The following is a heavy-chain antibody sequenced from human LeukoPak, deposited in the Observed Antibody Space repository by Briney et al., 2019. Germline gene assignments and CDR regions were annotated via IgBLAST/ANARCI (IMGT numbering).Heavy chain of an antibody. CDR1: GYTFTGYY. D-gene: IGHD6-6*01. CDR3: AREEYSSSSVDY. CDR2: INPNSGGT. V-gene: IGHV1-2*06. J-gene: IGHJ4*02. Sequence: ASVKVSCKASGYTFTGYYMHWVRQAPGQGLEWMGRINPNSGGTNYAQKFQGRVTMTRDTSISTAYMELSRLRSDDTAVYYCAREEYSSSSVDYWGQGTLVTVSS.